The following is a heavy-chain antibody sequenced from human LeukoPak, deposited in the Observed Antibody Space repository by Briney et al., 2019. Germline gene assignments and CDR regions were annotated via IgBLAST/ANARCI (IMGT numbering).Heavy chain of an antibody. CDR3: AKNRIAALDYYYGMGV. CDR2: IIPIFGTA. Sequence: GASVKVSCKASGGTFSSYAISWVRQAPGQGLEWMGGIIPIFGTANYAQKFQGRVTITADESTSTAYMELSSLRSEDTAVYYCAKNRIAALDYYYGMGVWGQGTTVTVSS. CDR1: GGTFSSYA. D-gene: IGHD6-13*01. J-gene: IGHJ6*02. V-gene: IGHV1-69*13.